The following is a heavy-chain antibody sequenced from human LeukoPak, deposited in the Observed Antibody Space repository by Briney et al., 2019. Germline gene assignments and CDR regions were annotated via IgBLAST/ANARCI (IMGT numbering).Heavy chain of an antibody. CDR3: ARDLWGSSLYYYYYYGMDV. J-gene: IGHJ6*02. CDR2: IYYSGST. CDR1: GGSISSYY. Sequence: PSETLSLTCTVSGGSISSYYWSWIRQPPGKGLEWIGYIYYSGSTNYNPSLKSRVTISVDTSENQFSLKLSSVTAADTAVYYCARDLWGSSLYYYYYYGMDVWGQGTTVTVSS. D-gene: IGHD6-6*01. V-gene: IGHV4-59*01.